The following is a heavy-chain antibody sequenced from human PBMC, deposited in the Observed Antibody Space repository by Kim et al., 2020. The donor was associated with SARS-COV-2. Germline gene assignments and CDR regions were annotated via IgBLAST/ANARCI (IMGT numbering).Heavy chain of an antibody. Sequence: SETLSLTCTVSGGSMSSYYWSWIRQPPGKGLEWIGYIYYSGSTNYNPSLKSRVTISVDTSKNQFSLKLSFVTTADTAVYYCARVLYSEYQLLLATYYYYYMDVWDKGTTVTVSS. J-gene: IGHJ6*03. CDR3: ARVLYSEYQLLLATYYYYYMDV. V-gene: IGHV4-59*01. D-gene: IGHD2-2*01. CDR2: IYYSGST. CDR1: GGSMSSYY.